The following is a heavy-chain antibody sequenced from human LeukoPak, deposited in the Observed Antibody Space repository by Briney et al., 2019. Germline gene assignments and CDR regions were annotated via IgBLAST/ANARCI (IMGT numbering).Heavy chain of an antibody. CDR2: ISSSGSTI. J-gene: IGHJ6*03. CDR1: GFTFSDYY. V-gene: IGHV3-11*04. Sequence: KPGGSLRLSCAASGFTFSDYYMSWIRQAPGKGLEWVSYISSSGSTIYYADSVKGRFTISRDNAKNSLYLQMNSLRAEDTAVYYCAGAMEGIYYYYMDVWGKGTTVTISS. CDR3: AGAMEGIYYYYMDV. D-gene: IGHD2-2*01.